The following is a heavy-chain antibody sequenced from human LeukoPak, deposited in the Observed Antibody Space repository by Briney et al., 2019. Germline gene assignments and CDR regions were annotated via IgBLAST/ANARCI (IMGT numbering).Heavy chain of an antibody. CDR3: ARLSIRDPPDY. Sequence: SETLSLTCTVSGGSISSSSYYWGWIRQPPGKGLEWIGSIYYSGSTYYNPSLKSRVTISVDTSKNQFSLKLSSVTAADTAVYYCARLSIRDPPDYWGQGALVTVSS. J-gene: IGHJ4*02. CDR2: IYYSGST. D-gene: IGHD5-24*01. CDR1: GGSISSSSYY. V-gene: IGHV4-39*01.